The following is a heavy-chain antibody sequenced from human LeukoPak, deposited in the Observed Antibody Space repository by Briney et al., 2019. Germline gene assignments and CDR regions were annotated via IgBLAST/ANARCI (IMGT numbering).Heavy chain of an antibody. Sequence: ASVKVSCKASGYTFTSYGISWVRQAPGQGFEWMGGISAYNGNTNYAQKLQGRVTMTTDTSTSTAYMELRSLRSDDTAVYYCARDESIAAAGTFDYWGQGTLVTVSS. CDR1: GYTFTSYG. D-gene: IGHD6-13*01. V-gene: IGHV1-18*01. CDR2: ISAYNGNT. CDR3: ARDESIAAAGTFDY. J-gene: IGHJ4*02.